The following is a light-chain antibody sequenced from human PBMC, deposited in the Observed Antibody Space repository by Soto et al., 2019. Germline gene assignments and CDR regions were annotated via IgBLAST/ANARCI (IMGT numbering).Light chain of an antibody. CDR3: RSYTTSSTLV. CDR2: EVS. J-gene: IGLJ3*02. Sequence: QSALTQPASVSGSPGQSITISCTGTSSDVGGYNFVSWYQQHPDKAPKLMIYEVSNRPSGISNRFSGSKSGNTASLAISGLQAEDEADYYCRSYTTSSTLVFGGGTKLTVL. CDR1: SSDVGGYNF. V-gene: IGLV2-14*01.